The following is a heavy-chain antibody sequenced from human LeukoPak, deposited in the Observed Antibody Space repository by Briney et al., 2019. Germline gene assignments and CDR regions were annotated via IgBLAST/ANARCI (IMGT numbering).Heavy chain of an antibody. CDR3: ARAPIVVVPAAIFRSYGMDV. CDR2: INHSGST. D-gene: IGHD2-2*01. J-gene: IGHJ6*02. Sequence: SETLSLTCAVYGGSFSGYYWSWIRQPPGKGLEWIGEINHSGSTNYNPSLKSRVTISVDTSKNQFSLKLSSVTAAGTAVYYCARAPIVVVPAAIFRSYGMDVWGQGTTVTVSS. CDR1: GGSFSGYY. V-gene: IGHV4-34*01.